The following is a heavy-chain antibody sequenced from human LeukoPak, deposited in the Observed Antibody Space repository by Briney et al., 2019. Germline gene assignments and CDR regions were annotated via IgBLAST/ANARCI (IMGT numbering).Heavy chain of an antibody. CDR2: ISAYNGNT. D-gene: IGHD3-22*01. CDR1: GYTFTSYG. CDR3: ARRGLYDSSGYPLDY. V-gene: IGHV1-18*01. Sequence: ASVKVSCKASGYTFTSYGISWVRQAPGQGLEWMGWISAYNGNTNYAQKLQGRVTMTTDTSTSTAYMELRSLRSDDTAVYYCARRGLYDSSGYPLDYWGQGTLVTVSS. J-gene: IGHJ4*02.